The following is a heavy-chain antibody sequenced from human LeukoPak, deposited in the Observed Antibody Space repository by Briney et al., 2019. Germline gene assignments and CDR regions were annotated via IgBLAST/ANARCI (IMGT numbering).Heavy chain of an antibody. CDR2: IRSKANSYAT. D-gene: IGHD1-26*01. J-gene: IGHJ4*02. V-gene: IGHV3-73*01. Sequence: GGSLKLSCAASGFTFSGSAMHWVRQASGKGLEWVGRIRSKANSYATAYAASVKGRFTISRDDSKNTAYLQMNSLKTEDTAVYYCARDGGMRELPYGGEFDYWGQGTLVTVSS. CDR3: ARDGGMRELPYGGEFDY. CDR1: GFTFSGSA.